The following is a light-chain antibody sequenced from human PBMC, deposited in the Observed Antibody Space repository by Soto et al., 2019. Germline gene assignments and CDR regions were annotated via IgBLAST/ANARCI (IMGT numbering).Light chain of an antibody. CDR2: EVR. CDR1: SSNIGNNG. J-gene: IGLJ1*01. V-gene: IGLV1-36*01. Sequence: QSVLTQTPSVSAAPRPRVTISCSGSSSNIGNNGVSWYQQLPGKAPKLLIYEVRHRPSGISNRFSGSKSGNTASLTISGLQAEDEADFYCTSYTSSSTYVFGTGTKLTVL. CDR3: TSYTSSSTYV.